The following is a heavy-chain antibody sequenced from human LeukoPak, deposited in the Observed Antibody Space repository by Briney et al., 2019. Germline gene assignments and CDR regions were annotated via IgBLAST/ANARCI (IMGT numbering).Heavy chain of an antibody. J-gene: IGHJ4*02. CDR3: ARARLESGSYYVHY. CDR1: GDSVSSNSAA. V-gene: IGHV6-1*01. CDR2: TCYRSKWYN. D-gene: IGHD1-26*01. Sequence: SQTLSLTCAISGDSVSSNSAAWNWIRQSPSRGLECLGRTCYRSKWYNDYAVSVKSRITINPDTSKNQFSLQLNSVTPEDTAVYYCARARLESGSYYVHYWGQGTLVTVSS.